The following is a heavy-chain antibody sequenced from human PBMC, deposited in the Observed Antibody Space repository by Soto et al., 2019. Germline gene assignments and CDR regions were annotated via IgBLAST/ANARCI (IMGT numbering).Heavy chain of an antibody. CDR2: IIPIFGTA. J-gene: IGHJ3*02. Sequence: SVKVSGTASGGTFSSYAISCVRQAPGQGLEWMGGIIPIFGTANYAQKFQGRVTITADESTSTAYMELSSLRSEDTAVYYCARGKLGYYDSSGSRDAFDIWGQGTMVTVSS. V-gene: IGHV1-69*13. CDR1: GGTFSSYA. D-gene: IGHD3-22*01. CDR3: ARGKLGYYDSSGSRDAFDI.